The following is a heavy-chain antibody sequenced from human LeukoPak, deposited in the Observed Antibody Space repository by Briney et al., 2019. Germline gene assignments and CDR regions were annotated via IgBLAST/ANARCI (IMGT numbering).Heavy chain of an antibody. J-gene: IGHJ6*02. V-gene: IGHV4-59*08. Sequence: SETLSLTCTVSGGSISSYYWSWIRQPPGKGLEWIGYIYYSGSTNYNPSLKSRVTISVDTSKNQFSLKLSSVTAADTAVYYCARPLFPGAAYGMDVWGQGTMVTVSS. CDR3: ARPLFPGAAYGMDV. D-gene: IGHD3-10*01. CDR1: GGSISSYY. CDR2: IYYSGST.